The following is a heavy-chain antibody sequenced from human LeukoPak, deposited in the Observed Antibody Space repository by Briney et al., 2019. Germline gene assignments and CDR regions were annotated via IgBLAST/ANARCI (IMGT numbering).Heavy chain of an antibody. CDR2: INHSGST. V-gene: IGHV4-34*01. Sequence: GSLRLSCAASGFTFSSYAMSWVRQPPGKGLEWIGEINHSGSTNYNPSLKSRVTISVDTSKNQFSLKLSSVTAADTAVYYCARGRRATVTYDLDAFDIWGQGTMVTVSS. J-gene: IGHJ3*02. CDR3: ARGRRATVTYDLDAFDI. D-gene: IGHD4-17*01. CDR1: GFTFSSYA.